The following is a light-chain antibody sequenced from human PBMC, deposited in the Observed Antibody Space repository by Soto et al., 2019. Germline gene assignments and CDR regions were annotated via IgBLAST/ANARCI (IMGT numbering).Light chain of an antibody. CDR3: QQANSFPRT. J-gene: IGKJ1*01. CDR1: QDISTW. V-gene: IGKV1-12*01. CDR2: TAS. Sequence: DHQMTQSPSSLSASVGDRVTITCRASQDISTWLAWYQVRPGKAPNLLIYTASDLQPGVPSRFSGSGSGTVFTLTISSRQPEDVATYFCQQANSFPRTFGQGTKVEVK.